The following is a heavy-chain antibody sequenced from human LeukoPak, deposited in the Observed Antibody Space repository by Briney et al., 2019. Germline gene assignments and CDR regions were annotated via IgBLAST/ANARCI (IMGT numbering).Heavy chain of an antibody. V-gene: IGHV3-9*01. J-gene: IGHJ3*01. CDR1: GFTFSSNW. CDR3: AKVRIGTAVPSDDAFDF. Sequence: PGGSLRLSCAASGFTFSSNWMHWVRQAPGKGLEWVSGISWNSGNIVYADSVKGRFTISRDNAKNSLYLQMNSLRAEDTALYYCAKVRIGTAVPSDDAFDFWGQGTMVTVSS. D-gene: IGHD2-2*01. CDR2: ISWNSGNI.